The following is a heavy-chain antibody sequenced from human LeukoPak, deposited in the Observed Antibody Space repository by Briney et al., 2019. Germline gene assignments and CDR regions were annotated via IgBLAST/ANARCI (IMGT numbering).Heavy chain of an antibody. V-gene: IGHV4-34*01. Sequence: SETLSLTCAVYGGSFSGYYWSWIRQPPGKGLEWIGEINHSGSTNYNPSLKSRVTISVDTSKNQFSPKLSSVTAADTAVYYCARDFSTGPWIQLLLFAPPLKRSGSPLDYWGQGTLVTVSS. J-gene: IGHJ4*02. CDR2: INHSGST. CDR1: GGSFSGYY. D-gene: IGHD5-18*01. CDR3: ARDFSTGPWIQLLLFAPPLKRSGSPLDY.